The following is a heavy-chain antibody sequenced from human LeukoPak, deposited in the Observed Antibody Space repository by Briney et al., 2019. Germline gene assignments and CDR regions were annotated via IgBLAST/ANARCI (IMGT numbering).Heavy chain of an antibody. CDR3: ARSITIFGVATLGVFWFDP. D-gene: IGHD3-3*01. CDR2: IYHSGST. J-gene: IGHJ5*02. Sequence: SETLSLTCTVSGGSISSSSYYWGWIRQPPGKGLEWIGSIYHSGSTYYNPSLKSRVTISVDTSKNQFSLKLSSVTAADTAVYYCARSITIFGVATLGVFWFDPWGQGTLVTVSS. V-gene: IGHV4-39*07. CDR1: GGSISSSSYY.